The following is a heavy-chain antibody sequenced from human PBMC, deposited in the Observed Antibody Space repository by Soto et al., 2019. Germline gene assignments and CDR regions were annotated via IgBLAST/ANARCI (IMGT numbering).Heavy chain of an antibody. CDR2: IYYSGST. CDR1: GGSISSSSYY. J-gene: IGHJ4*02. V-gene: IGHV4-39*01. CDR3: ARLTLPAVCFDY. Sequence: SETLSLTCTVSGGSISSSSYYWGWIRQPPGKGLEWIGSIYYSGSTYYNPSLKSRVTISVDTSKNQFSLKLSSVTAADTAVYYCARLTLPAVCFDYWGQGTLVTVSS. D-gene: IGHD2-8*02.